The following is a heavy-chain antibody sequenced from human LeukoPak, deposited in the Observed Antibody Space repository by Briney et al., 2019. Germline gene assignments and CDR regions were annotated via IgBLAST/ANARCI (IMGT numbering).Heavy chain of an antibody. J-gene: IGHJ6*03. CDR3: ARDIAAAGWGDYYYYYYMDV. Sequence: SETLSLTCTVSGGSISSYYWSWIRQPAGKGLEWIGRIYTSGSTNYNPSLKSRVTISVDKSKNQFSLKLSSVTAADTAVYYCARDIAAAGWGDYYYYYYMDVWGKGTTVTVSS. CDR1: GGSISSYY. D-gene: IGHD6-13*01. V-gene: IGHV4-4*07. CDR2: IYTSGST.